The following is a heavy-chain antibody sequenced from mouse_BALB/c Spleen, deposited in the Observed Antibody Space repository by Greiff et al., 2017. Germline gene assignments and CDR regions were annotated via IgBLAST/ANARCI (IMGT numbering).Heavy chain of an antibody. CDR3: ARKNGYASFDY. CDR1: GYSITSDYA. CDR2: ISYSGST. D-gene: IGHD2-2*01. Sequence: VQLQQPGPGLVKPSQSLSLTCTVTGYSITSDYAWNWIRQFPGNKLEWMGYISYSGSTSYNPSLKSRISITRDTSKNQFFLQLNSVTTEDTATYYCARKNGYASFDYWGQGTTLTVSS. J-gene: IGHJ2*01. V-gene: IGHV3-2*02.